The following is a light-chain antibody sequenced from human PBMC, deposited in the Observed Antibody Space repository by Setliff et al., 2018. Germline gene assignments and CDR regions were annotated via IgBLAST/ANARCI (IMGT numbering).Light chain of an antibody. CDR2: DVS. J-gene: IGLJ1*01. CDR3: CAYTASTTDV. CDR1: SNDVGAYDL. Sequence: QSVLPQPASVSGSPGQSITISCSGTSNDVGAYDLVSWYQQHPGKVPKLIIFDVSDRPSGVSHRFSGSKSGNTASLTISGLQADDEADYYCCAYTASTTDVFVNGTKVTVL. V-gene: IGLV2-14*03.